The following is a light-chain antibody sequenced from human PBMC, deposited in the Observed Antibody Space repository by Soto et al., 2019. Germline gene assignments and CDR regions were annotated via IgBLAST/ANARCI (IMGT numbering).Light chain of an antibody. V-gene: IGKV3-20*01. J-gene: IGKJ4*01. CDR2: GES. CDR1: QSVSSY. Sequence: EIVMTQSPATLSFSPGDRATLSCRASQSVSSYLAWYQQKPGQAPRLLIYGESSRATGIPDRLSGSGSGTDLNLTISSLEPEDFAVYYCQQYGSSPLTCGGGTKVDIK. CDR3: QQYGSSPLT.